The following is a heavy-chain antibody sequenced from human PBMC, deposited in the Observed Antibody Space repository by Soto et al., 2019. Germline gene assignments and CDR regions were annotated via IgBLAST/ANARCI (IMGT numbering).Heavy chain of an antibody. CDR3: ARGGNGGDCYDY. CDR1: GFTFSSYG. CDR2: IWYDGSNK. V-gene: IGHV3-33*01. Sequence: ESGGGVVQPGRSLRLSCAASGFTFSSYGMHWVRQAPGKGLEWVAVIWYDGSNKYYADSVKGRFTISRDNSKNTLYLQMNSLRAEDTAVYYCARGGNGGDCYDYWGQGTLVTVSS. J-gene: IGHJ4*02. D-gene: IGHD2-21*01.